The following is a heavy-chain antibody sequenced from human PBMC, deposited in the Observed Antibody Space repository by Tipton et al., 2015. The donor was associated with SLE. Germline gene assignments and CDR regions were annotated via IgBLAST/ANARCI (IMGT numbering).Heavy chain of an antibody. CDR1: GGSISSSSYY. CDR2: IYYSGST. J-gene: IGHJ6*02. CDR3: ARHSTSSWYYYYYGMDV. D-gene: IGHD6-13*01. V-gene: IGHV4-39*01. Sequence: TLSLTCTVSGGSISSSSYYWGWIRQPPWKGLEWIGSIYYSGSTYYNPSLKSRVTISVDTSKNQFSLKLSSVTAADTAVYYCARHSTSSWYYYYYGMDVWGQGTTVTVSS.